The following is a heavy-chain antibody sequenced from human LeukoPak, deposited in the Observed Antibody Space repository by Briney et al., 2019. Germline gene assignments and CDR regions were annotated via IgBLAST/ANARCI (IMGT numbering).Heavy chain of an antibody. Sequence: KPSETLSLTCTVSGGSISSYYWSWIRQPPGKGLEWIGYIYYSGSTNYNPSLKSRVTIPVDTSKNQFSLKLSSVTAADTAVYYCARCGYDYGIVDYWGQGTLVTVSS. CDR3: ARCGYDYGIVDY. D-gene: IGHD5-12*01. CDR2: IYYSGST. CDR1: GGSISSYY. V-gene: IGHV4-59*01. J-gene: IGHJ4*02.